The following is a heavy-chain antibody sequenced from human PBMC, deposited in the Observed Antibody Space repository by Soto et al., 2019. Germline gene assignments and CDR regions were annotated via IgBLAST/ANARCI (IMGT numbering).Heavy chain of an antibody. CDR2: ISNDGSTT. D-gene: IGHD3-10*01. J-gene: IGHJ5*02. V-gene: IGHV3-23*01. Sequence: GGSLRLSCAASGFTLSSNSMAWVRQAPGKRLQWVSGISNDGSTTFYIDSVRGRFTISRDTSTNTLYLQMDSLRVEDTAVYFCAKWSGFGDAWGQGTLVTVSS. CDR1: GFTLSSNS. CDR3: AKWSGFGDA.